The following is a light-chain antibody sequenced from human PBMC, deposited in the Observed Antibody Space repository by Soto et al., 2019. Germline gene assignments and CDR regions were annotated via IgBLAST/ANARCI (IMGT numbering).Light chain of an antibody. CDR1: QSVSSSY. J-gene: IGKJ1*01. CDR2: GAS. V-gene: IGKV3-20*01. CDR3: QQYGSSPPWT. Sequence: TQAPGTLSMSPGERATLSCRASQSVSSSYSAWYQQKPGQAPRLLIYGASSRATGIPDRFSGSGSGTDFTLTISRLEPEDFAVYYCQQYGSSPPWTFGQGTKVDIK.